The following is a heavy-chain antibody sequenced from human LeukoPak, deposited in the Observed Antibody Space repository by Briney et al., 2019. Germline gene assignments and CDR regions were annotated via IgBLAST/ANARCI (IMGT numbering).Heavy chain of an antibody. J-gene: IGHJ4*02. Sequence: SVKVSCKASGGTFSSYAISWVRQAPGQGLEWMGRIIPILGIANYAQKFQGRVTITADKSTSTAYMELSSLRSEDTAVYYCARGRYDSSGYYLGYWGQGTLVTVSS. CDR1: GGTFSSYA. V-gene: IGHV1-69*04. D-gene: IGHD3-22*01. CDR3: ARGRYDSSGYYLGY. CDR2: IIPILGIA.